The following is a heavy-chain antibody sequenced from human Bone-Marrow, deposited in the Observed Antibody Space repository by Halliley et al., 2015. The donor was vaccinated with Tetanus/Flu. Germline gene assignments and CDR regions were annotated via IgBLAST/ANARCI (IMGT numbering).Heavy chain of an antibody. Sequence: RIFPILDIANYAQKFQGRVTIIADKSTSTAYMELSSLRSEDTAVYYCARDPDRGSSTQPDYWGQGTLVTVSS. CDR3: ARDPDRGSSTQPDY. V-gene: IGHV1-69*04. CDR2: IFPILDIA. D-gene: IGHD6-13*01. J-gene: IGHJ4*02.